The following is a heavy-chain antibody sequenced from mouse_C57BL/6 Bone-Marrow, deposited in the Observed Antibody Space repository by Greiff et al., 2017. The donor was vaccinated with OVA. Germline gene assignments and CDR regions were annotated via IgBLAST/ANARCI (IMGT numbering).Heavy chain of an antibody. J-gene: IGHJ1*03. CDR2: IDPGDGDT. Sequence: EVQLQQSGAELVRPGASVKLSCTASGFNIKDYYMHWVKQRPEQGLEWIGRIDPGDGDTEYAAKFQGKATMTADTSSNTAYLQLSSLTSEDTAVYYCTLTGSDWYFDVWGTGTTVTVSS. V-gene: IGHV14-1*01. CDR1: GFNIKDYY. D-gene: IGHD4-1*01. CDR3: TLTGSDWYFDV.